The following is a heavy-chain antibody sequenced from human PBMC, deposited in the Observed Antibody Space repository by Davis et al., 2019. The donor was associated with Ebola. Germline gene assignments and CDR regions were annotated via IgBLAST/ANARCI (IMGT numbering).Heavy chain of an antibody. CDR3: ARDARGYGGFDP. V-gene: IGHV4-34*01. CDR2: INHSGGT. CDR1: GVSFSGYY. J-gene: IGHJ5*02. D-gene: IGHD2-15*01. Sequence: SETLSLTCAVSGVSFSGYYWSWIRQRPGQGLEWIGEINHSGGTTYSPSLKSRVTISIDTAKDQFSLTLGSVTAADTAVYFCARDARGYGGFDPWGQGTQVSVSS.